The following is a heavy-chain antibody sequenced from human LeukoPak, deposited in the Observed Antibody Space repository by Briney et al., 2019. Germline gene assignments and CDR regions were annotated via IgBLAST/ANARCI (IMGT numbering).Heavy chain of an antibody. CDR1: GDSISGYY. D-gene: IGHD4-17*01. CDR2: IYTSEST. CDR3: ARTRGGYGDYTFDS. V-gene: IGHV4-4*07. Sequence: PSETLSFTSTVSGDSISGYYWSWIRQPARQGLEWIWRIYTSESTTYNPSLKSRVSMSVDTSKNQFSLKLYSVAAADTAVYYCARTRGGYGDYTFDSWGQGTLVSVSS. J-gene: IGHJ4*02.